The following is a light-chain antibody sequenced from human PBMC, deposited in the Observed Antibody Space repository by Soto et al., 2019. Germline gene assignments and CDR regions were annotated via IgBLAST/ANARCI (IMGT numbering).Light chain of an antibody. CDR3: CSYAGSYILL. CDR2: DVS. J-gene: IGLJ2*01. V-gene: IGLV2-11*01. CDR1: SSDVGTYNY. Sequence: QSVLTQPRSVSGSPKQSVTISCTGTSSDVGTYNYVSWFQQHPGKAPKLMISDVSKRPSGVPDRFSGSKSGNTASLTISGLQAEDEADYYCCSYAGSYILLFGGGTQLTV.